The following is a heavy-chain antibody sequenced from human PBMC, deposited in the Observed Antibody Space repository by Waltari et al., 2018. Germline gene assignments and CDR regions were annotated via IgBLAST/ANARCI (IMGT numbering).Heavy chain of an antibody. D-gene: IGHD3-16*01. J-gene: IGHJ5*01. CDR1: GGPINSENYY. CDR3: ARGDDRPARYFFDS. Sequence: QVQLRESGPGLVKPSQTLSLTCSVSGGPINSENYYWGWVRKAADKGLEWIGRTYSNGESRDGPSLDRRVTISVDRSRNQFSLSLRSATVADTAIYFCARGDDRPARYFFDSWGQGILVTVSS. CDR2: TYSNGES. V-gene: IGHV4-61*02.